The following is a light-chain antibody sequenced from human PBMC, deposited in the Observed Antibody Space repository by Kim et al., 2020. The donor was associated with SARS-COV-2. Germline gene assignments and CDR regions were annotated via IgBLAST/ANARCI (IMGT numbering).Light chain of an antibody. CDR2: DVT. Sequence: GQAITISCTGTSSDVGGYNNVSWYQHHPGKAPQLMIYDVTQRPSGVSNRFSGSKSGNTASLTISGLQADDETDYYCTSYTSRGTYVFGSGTKVTVL. CDR3: TSYTSRGTYV. J-gene: IGLJ1*01. V-gene: IGLV2-14*03. CDR1: SSDVGGYNN.